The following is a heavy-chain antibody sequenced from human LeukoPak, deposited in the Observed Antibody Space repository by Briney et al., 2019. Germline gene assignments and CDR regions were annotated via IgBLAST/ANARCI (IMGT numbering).Heavy chain of an antibody. CDR3: ARRGYCSSVNCYRPLDY. CDR1: GGSISSGGYS. J-gene: IGHJ4*02. Sequence: SQTLSLTCAVSGGSISSGGYSWSWIRQPPGKGLEWIGYIYHSGSTNYNPSLKSRVTISVDTSKNQFSLKVSSVTAADTAVYYCARRGYCSSVNCYRPLDYWGQGTLVTVSS. CDR2: IYHSGST. D-gene: IGHD2-2*01. V-gene: IGHV4-30-2*01.